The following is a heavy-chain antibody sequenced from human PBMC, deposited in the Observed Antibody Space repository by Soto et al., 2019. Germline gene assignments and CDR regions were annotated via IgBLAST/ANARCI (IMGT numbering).Heavy chain of an antibody. J-gene: IGHJ3*02. Sequence: SETLSLTCTVSGGSISSSTYYWSWIRQPPGKGLEWIGEINHSGSTNYNPSLKSRVTISVDTSKNQFSLKLSSVTAADTAVYYCARGQKGSGRLLGHAFDIWGQGTMLTVSS. D-gene: IGHD3-10*01. CDR2: INHSGST. V-gene: IGHV4-39*07. CDR3: ARGQKGSGRLLGHAFDI. CDR1: GGSISSSTYY.